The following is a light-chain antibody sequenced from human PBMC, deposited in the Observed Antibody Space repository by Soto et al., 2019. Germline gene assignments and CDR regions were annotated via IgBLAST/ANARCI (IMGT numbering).Light chain of an antibody. Sequence: QSALTQPASVSGSPGQSITISCTGTSSDVGGYNYVSWYQQHPGKAPKLMIYDVSNRPSGVSNRFSGSKSGNTASLTISGXXXXXXXXXXXSSYTSSSTLDVVFGGGTKVTVL. V-gene: IGLV2-14*01. CDR1: SSDVGGYNY. CDR2: DVS. J-gene: IGLJ2*01. CDR3: SSYTSSSTLDVV.